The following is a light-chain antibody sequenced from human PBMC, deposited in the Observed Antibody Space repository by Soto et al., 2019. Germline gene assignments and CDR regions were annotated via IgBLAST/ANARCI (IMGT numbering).Light chain of an antibody. V-gene: IGKV3-15*01. CDR1: QSVTSN. CDR2: GAS. CDR3: QQYNGWPLT. J-gene: IGKJ4*01. Sequence: EIVMTQSPATLSVSPGERTTLSCRASQSVTSNLAWYQQKPGQAPRLGIYGASTRATGTPARFSGSGSGTEFTLTISGLQSEDFALYYCQQYNGWPLTFGGGTKVEI.